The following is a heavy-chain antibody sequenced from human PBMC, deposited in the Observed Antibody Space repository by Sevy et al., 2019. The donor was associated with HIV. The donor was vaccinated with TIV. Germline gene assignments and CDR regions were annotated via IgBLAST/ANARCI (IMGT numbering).Heavy chain of an antibody. V-gene: IGHV1-69*13. CDR2: IIPIFGTA. Sequence: ASVKVSCKASGGTFSSYAISWVRQAPGQGLEWMGGIIPIFGTANYAQKFQGRVTITADESTSTAYMELSSLRSEDTAVYYCARDKAIVVPIKGGVLYGMDVWGQGTTVTVSS. J-gene: IGHJ6*02. CDR1: GGTFSSYA. CDR3: ARDKAIVVPIKGGVLYGMDV. D-gene: IGHD2-15*01.